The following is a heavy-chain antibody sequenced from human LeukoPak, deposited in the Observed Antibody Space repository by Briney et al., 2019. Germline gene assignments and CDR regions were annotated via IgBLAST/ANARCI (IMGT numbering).Heavy chain of an antibody. D-gene: IGHD3-10*01. CDR1: GFTFSSYS. Sequence: PGGSLRLSCAASGFTFSSYSMNWVRQAPGKGLEWVSFISSGSTYIYYVDSVRGRFTISRDNAKNSLYLQMNSLRDEDTAVYYCARDPIGAITMVRGVLHSKPVHSDYWGQGALVTVSS. J-gene: IGHJ4*02. V-gene: IGHV3-21*01. CDR2: ISSGSTYI. CDR3: ARDPIGAITMVRGVLHSKPVHSDY.